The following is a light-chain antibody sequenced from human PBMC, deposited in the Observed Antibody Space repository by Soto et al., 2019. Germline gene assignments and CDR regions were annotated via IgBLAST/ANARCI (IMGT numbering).Light chain of an antibody. Sequence: IVFAQSPDTLSLAPGESATLSCRAIQSVRSSYLAWYQQTPGQTPRLLIYAASSRATGIPDRFSGSGSGTDFSLTSSRLEAEDFAVYYCQQYSSSPRTFGQGTKVDIK. V-gene: IGKV3-20*01. CDR2: AAS. J-gene: IGKJ1*01. CDR3: QQYSSSPRT. CDR1: QSVRSSY.